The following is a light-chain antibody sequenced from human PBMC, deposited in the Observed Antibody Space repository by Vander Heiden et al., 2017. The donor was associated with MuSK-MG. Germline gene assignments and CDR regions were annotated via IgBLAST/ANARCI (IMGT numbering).Light chain of an antibody. J-gene: IGLJ2*01. CDR2: EIN. V-gene: IGLV2-8*01. Sequence: QSALTQPPSASASLGESVTISCPGTSSDVGGYIYVSWYQLHPGKAPKLIIFEINKRPAGVPERFSGSRSGNTASLTVSGLQAEDEADYLCSSGSGIKSVVFGGGTKLTVL. CDR3: SSGSGIKSVV. CDR1: SSDVGGYIY.